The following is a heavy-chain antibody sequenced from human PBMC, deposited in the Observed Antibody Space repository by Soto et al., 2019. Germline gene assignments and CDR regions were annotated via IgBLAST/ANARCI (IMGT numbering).Heavy chain of an antibody. CDR1: GFTFTSSA. J-gene: IGHJ4*02. Sequence: QMQLVQSGPEVKKPGTSVKVSCKASGFTFTSSAVQWVRQARGQRLEWIGWIVVGSGNTNYAQKFQERVTITRDMSTSTAYMEVRSLRSEDTAVYYCARDGTLYDSSGYYYLHWGQGTLVTVSS. D-gene: IGHD3-22*01. V-gene: IGHV1-58*01. CDR3: ARDGTLYDSSGYYYLH. CDR2: IVVGSGNT.